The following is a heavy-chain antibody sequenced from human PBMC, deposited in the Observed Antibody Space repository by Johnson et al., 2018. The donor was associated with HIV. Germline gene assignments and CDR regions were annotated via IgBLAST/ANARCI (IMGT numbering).Heavy chain of an antibody. V-gene: IGHV3-66*01. Sequence: EVQLVESGGGLEQPGGSLRLSCAASGFTFASSAMSWVRQAPGKGLEWVSAIYSGGSTYYADSVKGRFTISRDNSKNTLYLQMNSVRAEDTAVYYCARGLGSRSAFDIWGQGTMVTVSS. CDR1: GFTFASSA. J-gene: IGHJ3*02. CDR2: IYSGGST. CDR3: ARGLGSRSAFDI. D-gene: IGHD2-2*01.